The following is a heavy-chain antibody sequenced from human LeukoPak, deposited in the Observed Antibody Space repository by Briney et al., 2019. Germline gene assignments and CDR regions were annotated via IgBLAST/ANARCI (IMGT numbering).Heavy chain of an antibody. CDR3: ALSGIAVAGTNY. D-gene: IGHD6-19*01. V-gene: IGHV3-53*01. Sequence: GGSLRLSCATSGFSFDNAWLSWVRQAPGQGLEWVSGVSAGNGGSTYYTDSVKGRFTISRDNSKNTLYLQMNSLRAEDTAVYYCALSGIAVAGTNYWGQGTLVTVSS. CDR2: VSAGNGGST. J-gene: IGHJ4*02. CDR1: GFSFDNAW.